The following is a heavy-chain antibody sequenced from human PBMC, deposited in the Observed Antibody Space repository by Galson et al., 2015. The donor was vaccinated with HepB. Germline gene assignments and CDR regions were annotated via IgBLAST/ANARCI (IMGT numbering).Heavy chain of an antibody. CDR1: GGSVSSGSYY. V-gene: IGHV4-61*01. D-gene: IGHD4-17*01. Sequence: SETLSLTCTVSGGSVSSGSYYWSWIRQPPGKGLEWIGYIYYSGNTNYNPSLKSRVTISIDTSKNQFSLKLSSVTAADTAMYYCATEGDYSSFGYWGQGTLVPVSS. CDR3: ATEGDYSSFGY. CDR2: IYYSGNT. J-gene: IGHJ4*02.